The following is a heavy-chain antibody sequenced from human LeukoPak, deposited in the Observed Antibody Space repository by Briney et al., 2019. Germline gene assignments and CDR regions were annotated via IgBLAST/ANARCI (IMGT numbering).Heavy chain of an antibody. CDR3: ARGSYYYDSSGYGY. D-gene: IGHD3-22*01. J-gene: IGHJ4*02. CDR2: IKQDGSEK. CDR1: RFTFSNYW. Sequence: GGSLRLSCAASRFTFSNYWMSWVRQAPGKGLEWVANIKQDGSEKYYVDSVKGRFTISRDNAKNSLYLQMNSLRAEDTAIYYCARGSYYYDSSGYGYWGQGTLVTVSS. V-gene: IGHV3-7*01.